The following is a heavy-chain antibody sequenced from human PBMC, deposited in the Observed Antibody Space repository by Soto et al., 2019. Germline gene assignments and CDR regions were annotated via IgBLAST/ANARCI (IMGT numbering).Heavy chain of an antibody. Sequence: GGSLRLSCAVSGFNVSRSYMSWLRQAPGKGLEWLSVLYSGGRAFYADSVKGRFTISRDDSNNNLFLQMNSVRVDDTAVYYCARDLYDDYDNWFDPWGQGTLVTVSS. J-gene: IGHJ5*02. CDR3: ARDLYDDYDNWFDP. D-gene: IGHD4-17*01. CDR2: LYSGGRA. V-gene: IGHV3-66*01. CDR1: GFNVSRSY.